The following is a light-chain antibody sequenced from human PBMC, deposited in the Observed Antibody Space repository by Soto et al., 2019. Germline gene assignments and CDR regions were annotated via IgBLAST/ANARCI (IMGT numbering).Light chain of an antibody. CDR1: QSVSSL. J-gene: IGKJ4*01. CDR2: DTS. Sequence: EVVLTQSPATLSLSPGERATLSCRASQSVSSLLAWYQQKPGQAPRLLIYDTSNRATGIPARFSGSGSGTGFTLTISSLESEDFAVYYCQQRSDWPPLTFGGGTKVDIK. CDR3: QQRSDWPPLT. V-gene: IGKV3-11*01.